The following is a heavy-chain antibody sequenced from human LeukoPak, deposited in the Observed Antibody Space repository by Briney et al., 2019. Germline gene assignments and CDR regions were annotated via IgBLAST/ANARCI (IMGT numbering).Heavy chain of an antibody. CDR2: IRYDGSNK. J-gene: IGHJ4*02. CDR1: GFTFSSYG. D-gene: IGHD3-22*01. V-gene: IGHV3-30*02. Sequence: GGSLRLSRAASGFTFSSYGMHWVRQAPGKGLEWVAFIRYDGSNKYYADSVKGRFTISRDNSKNTLYLQMNSLRAEDTAVYYCARTRGYYDSSGYCFDYWGQGTLVTVSS. CDR3: ARTRGYYDSSGYCFDY.